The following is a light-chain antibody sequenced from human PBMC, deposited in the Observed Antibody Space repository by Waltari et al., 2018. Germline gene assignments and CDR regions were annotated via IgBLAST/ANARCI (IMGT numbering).Light chain of an antibody. V-gene: IGKV4-1*01. Sequence: DIVMTQSPDSLAVSLGERATINCKSSQSVLYSSNNKNYLAWYQQKPGQPPKLLIYWASTRESGVPDRFSGSESGTDFTLTISRLQAGDVAVYYCQQYYNIPWTFGQGTKVEIK. J-gene: IGKJ1*01. CDR1: QSVLYSSNNKNY. CDR2: WAS. CDR3: QQYYNIPWT.